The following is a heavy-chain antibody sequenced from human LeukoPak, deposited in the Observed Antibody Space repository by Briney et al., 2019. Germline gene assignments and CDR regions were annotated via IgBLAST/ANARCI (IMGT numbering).Heavy chain of an antibody. CDR1: GFTFSSYG. CDR2: IRYDGSNK. V-gene: IGHV3-30*02. CDR3: AKGGGYEAQYYYYYLDV. Sequence: GGPLRLSCAASGFTFSSYGMHWVRQAPGKGLEWVAFIRYDGSNKYYADSVKGRFTISRDNSKNTLYLQMKSLRAEDTAVYYCAKGGGYEAQYYYYYLDVWGKGTTVTISS. J-gene: IGHJ6*03. D-gene: IGHD5-12*01.